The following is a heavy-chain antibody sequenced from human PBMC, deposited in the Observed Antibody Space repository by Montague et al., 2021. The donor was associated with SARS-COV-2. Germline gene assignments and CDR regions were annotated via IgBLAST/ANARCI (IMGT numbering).Heavy chain of an antibody. CDR3: ARRVTGTTVHYYYYGMDV. V-gene: IGHV4-39*01. J-gene: IGHJ6*02. CDR2: IYYSGST. CDR1: GGSISSSSYY. Sequence: SETLSLTCTVSGGSISSSSYYWGWIRQPPGKGLEWIGSIYYSGSTYYNPSIKSRVTISVDTSKNQFSLKLSSVTAADTAVYYCARRVTGTTVHYYYYGMDVWGQGTTVTVSS. D-gene: IGHD1-20*01.